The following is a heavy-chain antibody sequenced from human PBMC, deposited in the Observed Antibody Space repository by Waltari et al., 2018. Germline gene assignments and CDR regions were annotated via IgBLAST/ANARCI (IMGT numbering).Heavy chain of an antibody. CDR3: ATYIGASIGTAAFDV. Sequence: QLQLQESGPGLGKPSETLSLTCIVSGGSITSNRHYWAWIRQPPGPGLDWIGTMSYNGATYRSPALKSRVTLSMETSKNHLSLKLGSGTAADTAVYYCATYIGASIGTAAFDVWGQGTMVTVSS. V-gene: IGHV4-39*02. CDR2: MSYNGAT. J-gene: IGHJ3*01. CDR1: GGSITSNRHY. D-gene: IGHD5-12*01.